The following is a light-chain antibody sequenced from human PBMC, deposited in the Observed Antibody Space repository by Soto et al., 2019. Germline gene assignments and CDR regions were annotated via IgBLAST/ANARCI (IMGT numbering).Light chain of an antibody. Sequence: SYELAQPPSVSVSPGQTASITCSGDKLGDKYACWYQQGPGQSPVLVIYEDTKRPSGIPERFSGSNSGNTATLTISGTQTMDEADYYCQTWDSSSGWVFGTGTKV. CDR1: KLGDKY. CDR2: EDT. J-gene: IGLJ1*01. V-gene: IGLV3-1*01. CDR3: QTWDSSSGWV.